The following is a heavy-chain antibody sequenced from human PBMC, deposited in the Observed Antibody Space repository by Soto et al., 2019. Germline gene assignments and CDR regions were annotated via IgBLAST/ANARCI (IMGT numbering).Heavy chain of an antibody. CDR3: ASLNFDILTGYYAFDL. CDR2: IYYGGST. V-gene: IGHV4-39*07. J-gene: IGHJ3*01. CDR1: GASISSGTFY. D-gene: IGHD3-9*01. Sequence: PSETLSLTCTVSGASISSGTFYWGWIRQPPGKGLEYIANIYYGGSTNYNPSLKSRVTTSLDTSKNQFSLKLSSVTAADTAIYYCASLNFDILTGYYAFDLWGQGTMVTVSS.